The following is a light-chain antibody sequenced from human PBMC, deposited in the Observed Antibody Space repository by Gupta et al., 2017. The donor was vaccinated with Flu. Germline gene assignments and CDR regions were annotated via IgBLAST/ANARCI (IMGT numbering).Light chain of an antibody. CDR3: QQTSSAWT. CDR2: AAS. Sequence: DIQMTQSPSSLSASIGDRVTITCRASQSISTYLNWYQQKPGKAPNLLISAASSLQSGVPSRFSGSGFGTDFTLTISSLQFEDFATYYCQQTSSAWTFGQGTKVEIK. J-gene: IGKJ1*01. CDR1: QSISTY. V-gene: IGKV1-39*01.